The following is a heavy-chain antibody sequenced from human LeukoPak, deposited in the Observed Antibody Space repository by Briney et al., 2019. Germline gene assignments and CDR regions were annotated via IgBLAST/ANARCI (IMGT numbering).Heavy chain of an antibody. CDR2: ISGSGGST. CDR1: GFTFSSYG. CDR3: AKVGDYGDYGGVDY. V-gene: IGHV3-23*01. J-gene: IGHJ4*02. Sequence: PGGSLRLSCAASGFTFSSYGMSWVHQAPGKGLEWVSAISGSGGSTYYADSVKGRFTISRDNSKNTLYLQMNSLRAEDTAVYYCAKVGDYGDYGGVDYWGQGTLVIVSS. D-gene: IGHD4-17*01.